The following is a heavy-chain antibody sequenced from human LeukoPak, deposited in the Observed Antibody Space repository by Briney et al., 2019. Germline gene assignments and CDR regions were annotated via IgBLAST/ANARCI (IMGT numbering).Heavy chain of an antibody. V-gene: IGHV3-30*01. CDR3: ARARNWTLKY. CDR2: ISYDGTNK. J-gene: IGHJ4*02. D-gene: IGHD3/OR15-3a*01. CDR1: GFTFSHYA. Sequence: GGSLRLSCAASGFTFSHYAMHWVRQAPGKGLEWVAVISYDGTNKHYADSVKGRFTISRDNSKNTLYLQMNSLRAEDTAVYYCARARNWTLKYWGQGTLGTVSS.